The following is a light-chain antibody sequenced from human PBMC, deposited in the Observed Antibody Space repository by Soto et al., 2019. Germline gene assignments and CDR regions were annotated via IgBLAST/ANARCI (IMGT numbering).Light chain of an antibody. V-gene: IGKV1-8*01. CDR3: QQYYSYST. J-gene: IGKJ1*01. CDR1: QGISSY. Sequence: AIRMTQSPSSLSASTGDRVTITCRASQGISSYLAWYQQKPGKAPKLLIYAASTLQSGVPSRLSGSGSGTDFTLTISCLQSEDLATYYCQQYYSYSTFGQGNKVEIK. CDR2: AAS.